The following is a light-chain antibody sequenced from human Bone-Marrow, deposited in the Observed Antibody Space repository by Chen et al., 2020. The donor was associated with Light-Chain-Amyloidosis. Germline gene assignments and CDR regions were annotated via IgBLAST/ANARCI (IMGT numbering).Light chain of an antibody. CDR1: SSDVGGDKH. Sequence: QSALTKPASVSGSPGQSFPISATGTSSDVGGDKHVSWSQQHPDKAPKLMIYEVTNRPSWVPDRFSGSKSDNTASLTISGLQTEDEADYFCSSYTITNTLVFGSGTRVTVL. V-gene: IGLV2-14*01. CDR3: SSYTITNTLV. J-gene: IGLJ1*01. CDR2: EVT.